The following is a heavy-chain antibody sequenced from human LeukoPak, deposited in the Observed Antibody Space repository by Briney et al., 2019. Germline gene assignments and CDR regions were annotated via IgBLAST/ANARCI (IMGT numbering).Heavy chain of an antibody. V-gene: IGHV4-30-4*08. CDR2: IYYSGST. D-gene: IGHD3-22*01. J-gene: IGHJ4*02. CDR3: ASLDSSGYYFLDY. Sequence: ESSETLSLTCTVSGGSISSGDYYWSWIRQPPGKGLEWIGYIYYSGSTYYNPSLESRVTISVDTSKNQFSLKLSSVTAADTAVYYCASLDSSGYYFLDYWGQGTLVTVSS. CDR1: GGSISSGDYY.